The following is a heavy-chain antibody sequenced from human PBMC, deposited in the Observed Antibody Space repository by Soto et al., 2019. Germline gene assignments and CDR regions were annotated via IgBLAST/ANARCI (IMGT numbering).Heavy chain of an antibody. Sequence: GGSLRLSCAASGFTFSSYAMSWVRQAPGMGLEWVSAISASGGSTYYADSVKGRFTISRDNSKNTLYLQINSLRAEDTAVYYCAKHVGFCRSGICYFDYWGQGALVTV. CDR3: AKHVGFCRSGICYFDY. D-gene: IGHD2-15*01. J-gene: IGHJ4*02. CDR1: GFTFSSYA. CDR2: ISASGGST. V-gene: IGHV3-23*01.